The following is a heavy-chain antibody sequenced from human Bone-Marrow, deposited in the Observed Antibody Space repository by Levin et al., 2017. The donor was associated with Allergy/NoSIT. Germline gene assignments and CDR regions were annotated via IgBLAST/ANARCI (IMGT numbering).Heavy chain of an antibody. Sequence: SETLSLTCGVSGASISSGGYSWNWIRQPPGRGLEWIGYIYNSGSTYYNPSLKSRVTISLDRSKNQFSLRLTSVTAADTAVYYCARGNYDVLTGYYEDSFAIWGHGTLVTVSS. J-gene: IGHJ3*02. CDR2: IYNSGST. V-gene: IGHV4-30-2*01. D-gene: IGHD3-9*01. CDR3: ARGNYDVLTGYYEDSFAI. CDR1: GASISSGGYS.